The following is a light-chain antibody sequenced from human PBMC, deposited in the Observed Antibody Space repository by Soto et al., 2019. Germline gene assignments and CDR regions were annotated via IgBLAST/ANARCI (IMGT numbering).Light chain of an antibody. CDR1: QSISSW. Sequence: DIQMTQSPSTLSASVGDRVTITCRASQSISSWLAWYQQKPGKAPKLLIYDASSLESGVPSRFSGSGSGTEFTPTISRLQHDDLATYYCQQYNSFCTFGQGTKVETK. CDR2: DAS. V-gene: IGKV1-5*01. J-gene: IGKJ1*01. CDR3: QQYNSFCT.